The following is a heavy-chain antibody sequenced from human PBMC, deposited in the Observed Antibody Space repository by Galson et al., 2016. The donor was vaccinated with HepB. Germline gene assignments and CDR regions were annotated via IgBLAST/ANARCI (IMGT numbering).Heavy chain of an antibody. D-gene: IGHD1-26*01. V-gene: IGHV3-72*01. CDR3: VRVPGMVGATGFDY. Sequence: SLRLSCAASGFSFRDYYMSWIRQAPGKGLEWVGRTRNKTKSYTTEYAASVEGRFTISRDDSKNSLKLQMNSLKTEDTDVYYCVRVPGMVGATGFDYWGQGTLVTVSS. CDR1: GFSFRDYY. J-gene: IGHJ4*02. CDR2: TRNKTKSYTT.